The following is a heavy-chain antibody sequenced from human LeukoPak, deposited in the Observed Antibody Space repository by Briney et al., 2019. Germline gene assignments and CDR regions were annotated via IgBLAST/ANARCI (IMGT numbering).Heavy chain of an antibody. CDR3: AKGWGYSGYASGYHYMDV. J-gene: IGHJ6*03. CDR2: ISWDGGST. D-gene: IGHD5-12*01. V-gene: IGHV3-43D*03. CDR1: GFTFDDYA. Sequence: GGSLRLSCAASGFTFDDYAMHWVRQAPGKGLEWVSLISWDGGSTYYADSVKGRFTISRDNSKNSLYLQMNSLRAEDTALYYCAKGWGYSGYASGYHYMDVWGKGTTVTVSS.